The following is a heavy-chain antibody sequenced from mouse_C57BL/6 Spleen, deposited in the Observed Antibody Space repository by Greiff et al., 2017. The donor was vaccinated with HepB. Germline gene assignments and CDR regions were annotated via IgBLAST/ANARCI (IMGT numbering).Heavy chain of an antibody. CDR1: GFNIKDYY. V-gene: IGHV14-1*01. CDR3: TTPHYYGSSYWYFDV. CDR2: IDPEDGDT. Sequence: EVQLQQSGAELVRPGASVKLSCTASGFNIKDYYMHWVKQRPEQGLEWIGRIDPEDGDTEYAPKFQGTATMTADTSSNTAYLQLSSLTSEDTAVYYCTTPHYYGSSYWYFDVWGTGTTVAVSA. D-gene: IGHD1-1*01. J-gene: IGHJ1*03.